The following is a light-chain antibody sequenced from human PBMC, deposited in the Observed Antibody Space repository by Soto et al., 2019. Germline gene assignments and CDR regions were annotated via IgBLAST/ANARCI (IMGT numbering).Light chain of an antibody. Sequence: QSVLTQPRSVSGSPGQSVTISFTGTRSDIGGYNFVSWYQQHPGQAPKLIIYDVIKRPSGVPDRFSGSKSGNTASLTIYGLQAEDEADYYCCSYAGGYTHVFGTGTKVTVL. V-gene: IGLV2-11*01. CDR1: RSDIGGYNF. CDR2: DVI. J-gene: IGLJ1*01. CDR3: CSYAGGYTHV.